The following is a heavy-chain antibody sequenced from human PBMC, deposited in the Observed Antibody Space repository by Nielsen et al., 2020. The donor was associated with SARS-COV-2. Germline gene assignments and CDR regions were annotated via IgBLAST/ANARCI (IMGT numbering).Heavy chain of an antibody. CDR2: IYYSGST. D-gene: IGHD3-9*01. Sequence: SETLSLTCTVSGGSISSYYWSWIRQPQGKGREGIGYIYYSGSTNYNPSLKRRVTISVDTSKNQFSLKLSSVTAADTAVYYCARVLRYFDWPNHYYYYYMDVWGKGTTVTVSS. J-gene: IGHJ6*03. CDR1: GGSISSYY. CDR3: ARVLRYFDWPNHYYYYYMDV. V-gene: IGHV4-59*01.